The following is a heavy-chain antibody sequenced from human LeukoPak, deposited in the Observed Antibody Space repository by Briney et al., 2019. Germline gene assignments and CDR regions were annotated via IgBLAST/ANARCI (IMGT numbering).Heavy chain of an antibody. CDR2: ISGSGGST. CDR3: AKDVAARPGYNWFDP. V-gene: IGHV3-23*01. D-gene: IGHD6-6*01. CDR1: GFTFSSYT. Sequence: QPGGSLRLSCAASGFTFSSYTMNWVRQAPGKGLEWVSTISGSGGSTYYADSVKGRFTISRDNSKNTLYLQMNSLRAEDTAVYYCAKDVAARPGYNWFDPWGQGTLVTVSS. J-gene: IGHJ5*02.